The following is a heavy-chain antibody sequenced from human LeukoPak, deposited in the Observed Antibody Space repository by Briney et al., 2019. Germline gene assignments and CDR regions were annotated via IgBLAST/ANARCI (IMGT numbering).Heavy chain of an antibody. J-gene: IGHJ3*02. CDR1: GFTFSSYA. CDR3: AKWPEYYYGSGSYYYAPGAFDI. Sequence: PGGSLRLSCAAPGFTFSSYAMSWVRQAPGKGLEWVSAISGSGGSTYYADSVKGRFTISRDNSKNTLYLQMNSLRAEDTAVYYCAKWPEYYYGSGSYYYAPGAFDIWGQGTMVTVSS. CDR2: ISGSGGST. D-gene: IGHD3-10*01. V-gene: IGHV3-23*01.